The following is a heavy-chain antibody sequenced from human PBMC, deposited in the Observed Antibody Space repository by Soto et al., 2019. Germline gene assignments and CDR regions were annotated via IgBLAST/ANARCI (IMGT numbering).Heavy chain of an antibody. CDR1: GFTFNNYA. CDR3: AKVYSSSWYHYYFDY. D-gene: IGHD6-13*01. Sequence: EVQLLESGGNLLQPGESLRLSCAASGFTFNNYAMSWVRRAPGKGLEWVSAVSGGGGSTYYADSVKGRFTIPRANSKNPLYLHMNSLTAEDTAVYYCAKVYSSSWYHYYFDYWGQGTLVTVSS. J-gene: IGHJ4*02. CDR2: VSGGGGST. V-gene: IGHV3-23*01.